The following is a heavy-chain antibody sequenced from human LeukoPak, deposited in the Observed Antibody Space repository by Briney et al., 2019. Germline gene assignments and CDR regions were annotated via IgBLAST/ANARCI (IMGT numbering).Heavy chain of an antibody. Sequence: GSLRLSCAASGVTLTNYAMSWVRQAPGKGLEWVSSINPSSGNTYYADSVKGRFTIFGDNSKNTLYLQMNSLRAEDTAVYYCAKEHMAAAVYYFDYWGQGTLVTVSS. CDR1: GVTLTNYA. J-gene: IGHJ4*02. CDR3: AKEHMAAAVYYFDY. V-gene: IGHV3-23*01. D-gene: IGHD2-15*01. CDR2: INPSSGNT.